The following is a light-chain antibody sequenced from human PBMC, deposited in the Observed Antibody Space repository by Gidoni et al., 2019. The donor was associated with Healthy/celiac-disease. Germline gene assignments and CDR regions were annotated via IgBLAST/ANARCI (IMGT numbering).Light chain of an antibody. CDR3: AAWEDSLSGWV. V-gene: IGLV1-47*01. CDR1: SSHIGSNY. J-gene: IGLJ3*02. CDR2: RNN. Sequence: QSVLTQPPSASGTPGQRVTIPCSGSSSHIGSNYVYWYQQLPGTAPNLLIYRNNQRPSGVPDRFSGSKSGTSASLAISGLRSEDEADYYCAAWEDSLSGWVFGGGTKLTVL.